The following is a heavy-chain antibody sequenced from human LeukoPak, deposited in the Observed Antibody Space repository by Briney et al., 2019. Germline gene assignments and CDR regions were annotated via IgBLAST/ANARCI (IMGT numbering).Heavy chain of an antibody. V-gene: IGHV4-59*01. CDR1: GGSITMYY. D-gene: IGHD1-1*01. CDR2: VNHTGST. Sequence: SETLSPTCTVSGGSITMYYWTWIRQPPGKGLEWIGYVNHTGSTNFNPSLNGRVSISRDTTNNLFSLRLRSVTAADTAVYFCARGRVSSSTWYSTYYYYFYMDVWGKGTTVTVSS. J-gene: IGHJ6*03. CDR3: ARGRVSSSTWYSTYYYYFYMDV.